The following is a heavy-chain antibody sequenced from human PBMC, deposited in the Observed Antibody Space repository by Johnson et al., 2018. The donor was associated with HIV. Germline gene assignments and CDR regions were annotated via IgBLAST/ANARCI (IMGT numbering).Heavy chain of an antibody. CDR1: GFTFSNAW. CDR3: TTTGTWYYDSSGYSTSDAFDI. D-gene: IGHD3-22*01. CDR2: IKSKTDGGTT. Sequence: VQLVESGGGLVKPGGSLRLSCAASGFTFSNAWMSWVRQAPGKGLEWVGRIKSKTDGGTTDYAAPVKGRFTISSDDSKNTLSLQMNSLKTEDTAVYYCTTTGTWYYDSSGYSTSDAFDIWGQGTMVTVSS. J-gene: IGHJ3*02. V-gene: IGHV3-15*01.